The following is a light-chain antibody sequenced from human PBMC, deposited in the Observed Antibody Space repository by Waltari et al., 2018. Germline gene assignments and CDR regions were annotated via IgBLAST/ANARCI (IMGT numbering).Light chain of an antibody. Sequence: EIVMTQSPATLSVSPGERATLSCRASQSLRTNLAWYQQKPGQAPRPLTYDGSRRAPGTPARFSGSGSGTDFTLTIGSLGPEDSAVYYCQQRGHWPPDATFGPGTKIEIK. CDR3: QQRGHWPPDAT. V-gene: IGKV3-11*01. CDR1: QSLRTN. J-gene: IGKJ3*01. CDR2: DGS.